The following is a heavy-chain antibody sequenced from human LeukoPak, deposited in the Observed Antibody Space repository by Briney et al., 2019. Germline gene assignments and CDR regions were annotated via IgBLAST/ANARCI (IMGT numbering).Heavy chain of an antibody. J-gene: IGHJ4*02. V-gene: IGHV4-31*03. Sequence: SETLSLTCTVSGGSISSGGYYWSWIRQHPGKGLEWIGYIYYSGSTYYNPSLKSRVTISVDTSKNQFSLKLSSVTAADTAVYYCATSGYSGYGNFDYWGQGTLVTVSS. D-gene: IGHD5-12*01. CDR2: IYYSGST. CDR3: ATSGYSGYGNFDY. CDR1: GGSISSGGYY.